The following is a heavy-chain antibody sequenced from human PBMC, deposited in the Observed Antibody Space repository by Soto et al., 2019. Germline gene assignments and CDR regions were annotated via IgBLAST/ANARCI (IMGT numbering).Heavy chain of an antibody. CDR2: LYWDDDK. J-gene: IGHJ4*02. D-gene: IGHD3-3*01. CDR3: AHRVLRTVFGLVTTTAIYFDF. V-gene: IGHV2-5*02. Sequence: QITLNESGPPVVRPTETLTLTCRFSGFSLTTSGVGVGWIRQSPGKAPEWLALLYWDDDKRYSASLKSRLTITEDTSKNQVVLTVSDLDPTDTATYYCAHRVLRTVFGLVTTTAIYFDFWGQGTPVAVSS. CDR1: GFSLTTSGVG.